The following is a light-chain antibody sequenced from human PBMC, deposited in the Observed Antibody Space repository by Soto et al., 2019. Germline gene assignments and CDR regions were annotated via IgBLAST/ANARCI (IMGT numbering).Light chain of an antibody. V-gene: IGLV2-23*02. Sequence: SVVTQPATVSGSPGQSITLSCTGTSSDVGSYNLVSWYQQHPGRAPKLMIYEVSKRPSGGANRFSGSKSGNTASLTISGLQAEDEADYYCCSYAGSSTYVFGTGTKVTV. CDR3: CSYAGSSTYV. J-gene: IGLJ1*01. CDR1: SSDVGSYNL. CDR2: EVS.